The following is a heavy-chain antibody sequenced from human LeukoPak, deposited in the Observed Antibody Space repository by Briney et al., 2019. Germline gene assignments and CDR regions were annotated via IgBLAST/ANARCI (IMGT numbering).Heavy chain of an antibody. D-gene: IGHD5-12*01. Sequence: GGSLRLSCAASGFTFSSYEMNWVRQAPGKGLEWVSYISSSGSTMYYADSVKGRFTISRDNAKNSLYLQMNSLRAEDTAVYYCARASYSSYSGYELSYFDYWGQGTLVTVSS. J-gene: IGHJ4*02. CDR1: GFTFSSYE. CDR2: ISSSGSTM. V-gene: IGHV3-48*03. CDR3: ARASYSSYSGYELSYFDY.